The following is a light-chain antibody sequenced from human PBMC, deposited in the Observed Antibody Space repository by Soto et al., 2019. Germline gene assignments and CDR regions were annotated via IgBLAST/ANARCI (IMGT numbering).Light chain of an antibody. CDR3: QQLTDWPPQWT. J-gene: IGKJ1*01. Sequence: EIVLSQSPGTLSLTQGERATLSCRASQSISSYLACYQQKPGQAPRLLIYDASSRATGIPARFSGSGSGTDFTLTISSLEPEDFAVYYCQQLTDWPPQWTFGQGTKVDIK. V-gene: IGKV3-11*01. CDR2: DAS. CDR1: QSISSY.